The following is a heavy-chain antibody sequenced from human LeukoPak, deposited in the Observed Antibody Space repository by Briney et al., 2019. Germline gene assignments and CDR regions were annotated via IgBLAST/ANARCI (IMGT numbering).Heavy chain of an antibody. Sequence: EPSETLSLTCAVSGGSISSSNWWSWVRQPPGKGLEWIGEIYHSGSTNYNPSLKSRVTISVDKSKNQFSLKLSSVTAADTAVYYCARAVRCSSTSCTYYFDYWGQGTLVTVSS. CDR2: IYHSGST. V-gene: IGHV4-4*02. CDR3: ARAVRCSSTSCTYYFDY. CDR1: GGSISSSNW. J-gene: IGHJ4*02. D-gene: IGHD2-2*01.